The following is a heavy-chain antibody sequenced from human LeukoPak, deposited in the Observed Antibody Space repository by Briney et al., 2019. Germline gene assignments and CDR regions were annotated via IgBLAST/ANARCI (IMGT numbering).Heavy chain of an antibody. J-gene: IGHJ4*02. D-gene: IGHD1-26*01. V-gene: IGHV3-23*01. CDR3: ATGELPWHFDY. Sequence: GGPLRLSCSASGFTFSSYAMSWVRQAPGRGLVWFSAISGCGGRTYYAASVTGRFTISRDNSKNTLYLQMNSLRAEDTAVYYCATGELPWHFDYWGQGTLVTVSS. CDR1: GFTFSSYA. CDR2: ISGCGGRT.